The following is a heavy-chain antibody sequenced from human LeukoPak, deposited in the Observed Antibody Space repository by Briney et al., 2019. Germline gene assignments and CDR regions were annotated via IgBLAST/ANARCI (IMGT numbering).Heavy chain of an antibody. CDR3: TSGSGTYYPFDY. D-gene: IGHD1-26*01. J-gene: IGHJ4*02. CDR1: GGSISSSNW. Sequence: SGTLSLTCAVSGGSISSSNWWSWVRQPPGKGLEWIGEIYHSGTTNYNPSLKSRVTISVDKSKNQFSLKLSSVTAADTAVYYCTSGSGTYYPFDYWGQGTLVTVSS. V-gene: IGHV4-4*02. CDR2: IYHSGTT.